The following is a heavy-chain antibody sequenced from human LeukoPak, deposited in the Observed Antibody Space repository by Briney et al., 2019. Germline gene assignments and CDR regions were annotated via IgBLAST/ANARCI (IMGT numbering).Heavy chain of an antibody. J-gene: IGHJ5*01. Sequence: GGSLRLSCAASGFTFSSYGMHWVRQAPGKGLEWVAVISYDGSNKYYADSVKGRFTISRDNSKNTLYLQMNSLRAEDTAVYYCAKDDNWLQFESWGQGTLVTVSS. D-gene: IGHD5-24*01. V-gene: IGHV3-30*18. CDR3: AKDDNWLQFES. CDR1: GFTFSSYG. CDR2: ISYDGSNK.